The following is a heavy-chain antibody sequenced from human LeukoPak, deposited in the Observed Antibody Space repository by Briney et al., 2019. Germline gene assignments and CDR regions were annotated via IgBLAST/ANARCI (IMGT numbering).Heavy chain of an antibody. J-gene: IGHJ3*02. D-gene: IGHD2-21*01. CDR1: GFTFSTYF. V-gene: IGHV3-30-3*01. CDR3: ARERQDTILHSGAFDI. Sequence: GGSLRLSCAASGFTFSTYFMHWVRQAPGKGLEWEEDFASDGSQTFYVESVKGRFTISRDNSKNTLYLQMNGLRAEDTAVYFCARERQDTILHSGAFDIWGQGTMVTVSS. CDR2: FASDGSQT.